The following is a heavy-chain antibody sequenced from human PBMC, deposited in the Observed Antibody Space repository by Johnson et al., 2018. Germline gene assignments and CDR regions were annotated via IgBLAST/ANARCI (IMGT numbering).Heavy chain of an antibody. Sequence: EVQLVESGGGLVQPGGSLRLSCAASGFTFDDYAMHWVRQAPGKGLEWVSGISWNSGSIGYADSVKGRFPISRDNAKNSLYLQMNSMRAEDTALYYCATPSGFGEVSHYYYGMDVWGQGTTVTVSS. CDR1: GFTFDDYA. V-gene: IGHV3-9*01. J-gene: IGHJ6*02. D-gene: IGHD3-10*01. CDR3: ATPSGFGEVSHYYYGMDV. CDR2: ISWNSGSI.